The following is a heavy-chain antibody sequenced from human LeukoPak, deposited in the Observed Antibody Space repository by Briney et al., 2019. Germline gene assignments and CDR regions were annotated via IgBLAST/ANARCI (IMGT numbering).Heavy chain of an antibody. D-gene: IGHD2-2*01. CDR3: AKDRRSTSRRDYYYYMDV. J-gene: IGHJ6*03. Sequence: GRSLRLSCAASAFTFSSYGMHWVRQAPGKGLEWVAVIWYEGSNKDYADSVKGPFTISRDNSKNTLYLQMNSLRAEDTAVYYCAKDRRSTSRRDYYYYMDVWGKGTTVTVSS. V-gene: IGHV3-33*06. CDR1: AFTFSSYG. CDR2: IWYEGSNK.